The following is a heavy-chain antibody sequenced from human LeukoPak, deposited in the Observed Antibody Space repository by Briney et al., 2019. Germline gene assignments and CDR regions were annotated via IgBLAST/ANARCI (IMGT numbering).Heavy chain of an antibody. CDR2: INPNSGGT. V-gene: IGHV1-2*02. D-gene: IGHD3-3*01. Sequence: ASVKVSCKASGYTCTGYYMHWVRQAPGQGLEWMGWINPNSGGTNYAQKFQGRVTMTRDTSISTAYMELSRLRSDDTAVYYCARTYYDFWSGSTFDPWGQGTLVTVSS. CDR3: ARTYYDFWSGSTFDP. J-gene: IGHJ5*02. CDR1: GYTCTGYY.